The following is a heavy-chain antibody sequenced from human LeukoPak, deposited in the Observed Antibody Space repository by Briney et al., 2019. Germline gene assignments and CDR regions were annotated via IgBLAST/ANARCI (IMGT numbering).Heavy chain of an antibody. CDR2: IKSQRDGGTA. V-gene: IGHV3-15*01. CDR3: ATDHGSTSCYCGASDL. D-gene: IGHD2-2*01. J-gene: IGHJ3*01. Sequence: PGGSLRLSCAASGLTFNNAWMTWVRQAPGKGLEWVGRIKSQRDGGTADYAGPVKGRFTISRDDSKKVMYLQMNSLKTEDTAMYYCATDHGSTSCYCGASDLRGQGTRVIVSS. CDR1: GLTFNNAW.